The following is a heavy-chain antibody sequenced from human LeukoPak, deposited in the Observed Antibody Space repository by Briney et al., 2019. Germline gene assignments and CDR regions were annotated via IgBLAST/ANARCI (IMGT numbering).Heavy chain of an antibody. D-gene: IGHD2-2*02. CDR1: GGTFSSYA. J-gene: IGHJ4*02. CDR2: IIPIFGTA. V-gene: IGHV1-69*06. CDR3: ARDGCSSTSCYMDY. Sequence: ASVKVSCKASGGTFSSYANSWVRQAPGQGLGWMGGIIPIFGTANYAQKFQGRVTITADKSTSTAYMELSSLRSEDTAVYYCARDGCSSTSCYMDYWGQGTLVTVSS.